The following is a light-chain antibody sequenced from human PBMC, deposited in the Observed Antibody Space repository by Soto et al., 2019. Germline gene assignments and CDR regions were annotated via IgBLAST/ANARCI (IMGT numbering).Light chain of an antibody. Sequence: EIVLTQSPGTLSLSPGERATLSFRASQSVSSNYLAWYQQKPGQAPRLLIFGSSSRATAIPDRFSGSGSGTDFILTISRLEPEDFAVYFCQQYGSSPWTFGQGTKVEIK. CDR1: QSVSSNY. V-gene: IGKV3-20*01. CDR2: GSS. J-gene: IGKJ1*01. CDR3: QQYGSSPWT.